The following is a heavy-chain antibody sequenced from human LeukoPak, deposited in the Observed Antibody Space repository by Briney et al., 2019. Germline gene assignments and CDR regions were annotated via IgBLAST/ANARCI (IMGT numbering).Heavy chain of an antibody. Sequence: GGSLRLSCAASGFTFSSYAMSWARQAPGKGLEWVSAISGSGGSTYYADSVKGRFTISRDNSKNTLYLQMNSLRAEDTAVYYCAKVSVQLERREDYWGQGTLVTVSS. D-gene: IGHD1-1*01. V-gene: IGHV3-23*01. CDR2: ISGSGGST. CDR1: GFTFSSYA. CDR3: AKVSVQLERREDY. J-gene: IGHJ4*02.